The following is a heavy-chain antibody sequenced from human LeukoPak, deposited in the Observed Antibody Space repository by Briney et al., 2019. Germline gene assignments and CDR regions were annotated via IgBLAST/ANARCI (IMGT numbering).Heavy chain of an antibody. V-gene: IGHV3-53*01. J-gene: IGHJ6*03. CDR2: IYSGGST. D-gene: IGHD1-1*01. Sequence: GGSLRLSCAASGFTVSSNYMSWVRQAPGKGLEWVSVIYSGGSTYYADSVKGRFTISRDNAKNSLYLQMNSLRAEDTAVYYCARVEEDSYYYYYYMDVWGKGTTVTVSS. CDR3: ARVEEDSYYYYYYMDV. CDR1: GFTVSSNY.